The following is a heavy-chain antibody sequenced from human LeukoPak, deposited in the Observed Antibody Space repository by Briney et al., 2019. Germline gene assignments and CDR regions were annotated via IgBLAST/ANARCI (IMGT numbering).Heavy chain of an antibody. Sequence: KSGGSLRLSCATSGFTFSTYSMNWVRQAPGKGLEWVSSISSSGRYIYYAHSVKGRFTISRDNNAKNSLYLQMNSLRVDDTAVYYCARDVATAHDYWGQGTLVTVSS. D-gene: IGHD5-12*01. J-gene: IGHJ4*02. CDR2: ISSSGRYI. V-gene: IGHV3-21*01. CDR3: ARDVATAHDY. CDR1: GFTFSTYS.